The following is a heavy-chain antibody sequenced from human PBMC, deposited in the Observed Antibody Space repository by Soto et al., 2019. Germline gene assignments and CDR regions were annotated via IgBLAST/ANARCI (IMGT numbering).Heavy chain of an antibody. D-gene: IGHD3-22*01. CDR1: GGSISSDY. CDR2: IYYSGST. Sequence: SETLSLTCTVSGGSISSDYWSWIRQPPGKGLEWIGHIYYSGSTYYNPSLKSRVTISMDMSKNQFSLKLTSVTAADTAVYYCARVAYFDTTGYYYYFDYWGQGTLVTVSS. V-gene: IGHV4-59*08. CDR3: ARVAYFDTTGYYYYFDY. J-gene: IGHJ4*02.